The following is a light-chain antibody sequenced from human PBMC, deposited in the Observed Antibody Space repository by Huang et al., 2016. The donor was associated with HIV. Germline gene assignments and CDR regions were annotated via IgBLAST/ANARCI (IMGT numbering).Light chain of an antibody. CDR1: QSVSRN. V-gene: IGKV3-15*01. CDR2: GTS. Sequence: EIVMTQSPATLSVSPGERATLSCRASQSVSRNLAWHQQKPGQAPRLLIYGTSTRATGIPARFSGSGSVTDFTLTISSLQSEDFAVYYCQQYNNWPYTFGQGTKLEIK. J-gene: IGKJ2*01. CDR3: QQYNNWPYT.